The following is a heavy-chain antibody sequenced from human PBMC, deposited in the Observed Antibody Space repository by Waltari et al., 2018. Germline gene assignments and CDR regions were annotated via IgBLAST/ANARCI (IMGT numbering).Heavy chain of an antibody. J-gene: IGHJ4*02. D-gene: IGHD6-19*01. CDR2: ISPYNGNT. CDR3: ARVSVAGPPNFDY. Sequence: QVHLVQSGAEVTKLGASVKVSCKASGYTFTSYPSTWVRQAPGQGLEWMGWISPYNGNTNYAQKLQGRVTMTIDTSTSTGYMELRSLRSDDTAVFYCARVSVAGPPNFDYWGQGTLVTVSS. CDR1: GYTFTSYP. V-gene: IGHV1-18*01.